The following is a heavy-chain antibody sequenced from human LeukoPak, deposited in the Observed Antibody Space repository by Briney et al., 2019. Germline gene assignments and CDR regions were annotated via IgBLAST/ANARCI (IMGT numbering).Heavy chain of an antibody. V-gene: IGHV3-30-3*01. J-gene: IGHJ6*03. Sequence: GGSLRLSCAASGFTFSSYNMNWVRQAPGKGLEWVAVISYDGSNKYYADSVKGRFTISRDNSKNTLYLQMNSLRAEDTAVYYCARGDPQGSYSLYYYYYMDVWGKGTTVTVSS. D-gene: IGHD1-26*01. CDR2: ISYDGSNK. CDR3: ARGDPQGSYSLYYYYYMDV. CDR1: GFTFSSYN.